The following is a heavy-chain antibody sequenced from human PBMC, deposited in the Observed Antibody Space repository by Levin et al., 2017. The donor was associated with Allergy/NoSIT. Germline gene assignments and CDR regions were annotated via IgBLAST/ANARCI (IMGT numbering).Heavy chain of an antibody. Sequence: GGSLRLSCAASGFTFDDYAMHWVRQAPGKGLEWVSGISWNSGSIGYADSVKGRFTISRDNAKNLLYLQMNSLRAEDTALYYCAKDPRRRIAVAGIRSRSMAWGQGTLVTVSS. CDR1: GFTFDDYA. J-gene: IGHJ5*02. CDR2: ISWNSGSI. V-gene: IGHV3-9*01. D-gene: IGHD6-19*01. CDR3: AKDPRRRIAVAGIRSRSMA.